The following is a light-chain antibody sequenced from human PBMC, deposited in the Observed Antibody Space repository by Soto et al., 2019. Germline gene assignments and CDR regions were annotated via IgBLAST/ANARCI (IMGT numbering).Light chain of an antibody. J-gene: IGKJ3*01. CDR1: QSVSRNS. V-gene: IGKV3-20*01. CDR3: QQYGTSPPT. CDR2: GAS. Sequence: EIVLTQSPGTLSLSPGERATLSCRASQSVSRNSLAWYQQQPGQAPRLLIYGASSRATDIPDRFSGSWSGTDFTLIVSRLEPEAFAVYFCQQYGTSPPTFGPGTKVDIK.